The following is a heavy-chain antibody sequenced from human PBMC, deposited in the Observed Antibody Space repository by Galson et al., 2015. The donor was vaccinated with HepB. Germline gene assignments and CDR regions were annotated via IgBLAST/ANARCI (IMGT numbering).Heavy chain of an antibody. CDR2: IKYDGSEK. CDR1: EFTFSSYW. Sequence: SLRLSCAASEFTFSSYWMSWVRQAPGKGLEWVANIKYDGSEKYYVDSVKDRFTISRDNAENSLYLQMNSLRAEDTAVYYCAREARGTSWYVDNWGQGTLVTVSS. V-gene: IGHV3-7*01. D-gene: IGHD6-13*01. J-gene: IGHJ4*02. CDR3: AREARGTSWYVDN.